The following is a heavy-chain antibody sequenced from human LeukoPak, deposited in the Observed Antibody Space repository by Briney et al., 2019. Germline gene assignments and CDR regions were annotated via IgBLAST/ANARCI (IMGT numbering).Heavy chain of an antibody. V-gene: IGHV1-69*05. J-gene: IGHJ5*02. CDR3: ARAGDTCSSTSCYGSLANWFDP. D-gene: IGHD2-2*01. CDR1: GGTFSSYA. Sequence: SVKVSCKASGGTFSSYAISWVRQAPGQGLEWMGGIIPIFGTANYAQKFQGRVTITTDESTSTAYMEPSSLRSEDTAVYYCARAGDTCSSTSCYGSLANWFDPWGQGTLVTVSS. CDR2: IIPIFGTA.